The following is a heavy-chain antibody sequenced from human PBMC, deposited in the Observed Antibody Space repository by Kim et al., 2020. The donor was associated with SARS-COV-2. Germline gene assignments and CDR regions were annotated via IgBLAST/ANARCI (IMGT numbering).Heavy chain of an antibody. J-gene: IGHJ4*02. Sequence: YADSVKGRVTISRDNSRNTLYLQMNSLRPEDTAVYYCVREIYGSRDYWGQGTLVTVSS. D-gene: IGHD3-10*01. V-gene: IGHV3-30*01. CDR3: VREIYGSRDY.